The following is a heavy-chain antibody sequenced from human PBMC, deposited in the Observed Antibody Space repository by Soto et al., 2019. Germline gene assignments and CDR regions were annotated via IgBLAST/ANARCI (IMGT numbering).Heavy chain of an antibody. J-gene: IGHJ4*02. D-gene: IGHD3-10*01. Sequence: EVQLVESGGGIVQPGGSVRLSCAASGFTLSSYWIHWVRQAPGKGLVWVSRINGDGSTTNYADSLRGRFTISRDNAKNTVFLQMNSLRAEDTAEYYCARGRSGSYSFDYWGQGTLVTVSS. CDR2: INGDGSTT. CDR1: GFTLSSYW. CDR3: ARGRSGSYSFDY. V-gene: IGHV3-74*01.